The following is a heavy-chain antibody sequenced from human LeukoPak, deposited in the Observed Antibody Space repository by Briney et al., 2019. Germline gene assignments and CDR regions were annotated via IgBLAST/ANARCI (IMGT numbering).Heavy chain of an antibody. J-gene: IGHJ4*02. CDR1: GGTFSSYA. D-gene: IGHD3-3*01. Sequence: ASVKVSCKASGGTFSSYAISWVRQAPGQGLEWMGRIIPILGIANYAQKFQGRVTITADKSTSTAYMELSSLRSEDTAVYYCATFGVIVRNDYFDYWGQGVLVAVSS. CDR3: ATFGVIVRNDYFDY. CDR2: IIPILGIA. V-gene: IGHV1-69*04.